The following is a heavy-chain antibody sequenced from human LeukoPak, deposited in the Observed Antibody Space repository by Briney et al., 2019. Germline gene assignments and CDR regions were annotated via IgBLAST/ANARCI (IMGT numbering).Heavy chain of an antibody. CDR3: ARAPIEYSSSSWFDP. V-gene: IGHV1-69*13. Sequence: SVKVSCKASGGTFSSYAISWVRQAPGQGLEWMGGIIPTFGTANYAQKLQGRVTITADEFTSTAYMELSSLRSEDTAVYYCARAPIEYSSSSWFDPWGQGTLVTVSS. CDR1: GGTFSSYA. D-gene: IGHD6-6*01. J-gene: IGHJ5*02. CDR2: IIPTFGTA.